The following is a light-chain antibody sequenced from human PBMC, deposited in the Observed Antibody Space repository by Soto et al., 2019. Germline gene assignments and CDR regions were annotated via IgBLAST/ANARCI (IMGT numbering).Light chain of an antibody. J-gene: IGLJ1*01. CDR1: SSDVGGYNY. V-gene: IGLV2-14*03. Sequence: QSALTQPASVSGSPGQSITISCTGTSSDVGGYNYVSWYQHHPGKAPKLMIYDVSNRPSGVSNRFSGSKSGNTASLTISGLQPEDDADYYCSSYTTNNTCQIVFGTVTEVTVL. CDR2: DVS. CDR3: SSYTTNNTCQIV.